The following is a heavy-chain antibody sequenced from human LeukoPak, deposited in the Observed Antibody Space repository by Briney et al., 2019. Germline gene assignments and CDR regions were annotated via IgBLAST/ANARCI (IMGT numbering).Heavy chain of an antibody. CDR3: AREGLITGTTNSVIGY. J-gene: IGHJ4*02. V-gene: IGHV4-4*07. D-gene: IGHD1-7*01. CDR1: GGSISSYY. Sequence: SETLSLTCTVSGGSISSYYWSWIRQPAGKGLEWIGRIYTSGSTSYNPSLKSRATMSVDTSKNQFSLKLSSVTAADTAVYYCAREGLITGTTNSVIGYWGQGTLVTVSS. CDR2: IYTSGST.